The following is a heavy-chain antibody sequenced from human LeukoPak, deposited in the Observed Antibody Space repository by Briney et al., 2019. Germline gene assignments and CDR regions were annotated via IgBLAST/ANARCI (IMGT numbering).Heavy chain of an antibody. Sequence: SGGSLRLSCAASGFTFSSYSMNWVRQAPGKGLEWVSSISSSSSYIYYADSVKGRFTISRDNAKNSLYLQMNSLRAEDTAFYYCAKDNRRHYTSGPNPDSLHWGQGALVTVSS. CDR2: ISSSSSYI. D-gene: IGHD6-19*01. V-gene: IGHV3-21*04. CDR1: GFTFSSYS. CDR3: AKDNRRHYTSGPNPDSLH. J-gene: IGHJ4*02.